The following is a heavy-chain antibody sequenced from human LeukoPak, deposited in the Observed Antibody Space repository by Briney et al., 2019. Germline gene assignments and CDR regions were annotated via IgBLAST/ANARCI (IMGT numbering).Heavy chain of an antibody. Sequence: SETLSLTCTVSGGSISSSSYYWGWIRQPPGKGLEWIGSIYYSGSTYYNPSLKSRVTISVDTSKNQFSLKLSSVTAADTAVYYCARGRETTGGYSYGYYFDYWGQGTLVTVSS. CDR2: IYYSGST. CDR3: ARGRETTGGYSYGYYFDY. V-gene: IGHV4-39*01. J-gene: IGHJ4*02. D-gene: IGHD5-18*01. CDR1: GGSISSSSYY.